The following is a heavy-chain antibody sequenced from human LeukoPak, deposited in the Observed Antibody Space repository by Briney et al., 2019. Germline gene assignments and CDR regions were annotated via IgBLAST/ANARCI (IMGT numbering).Heavy chain of an antibody. V-gene: IGHV4-39*07. CDR3: ARESQHSSREVDY. J-gene: IGHJ4*02. Sequence: SETLSLTCTVSGGSISSSSYYWGWIRQPPGKGLEWIGSIYYTGSTHYNPSLKSRVTISVDTSKNQFSLKLSSVTAADTAVYYCARESQHSSREVDYWGQGTLVTVSS. CDR2: IYYTGST. D-gene: IGHD6-13*01. CDR1: GGSISSSSYY.